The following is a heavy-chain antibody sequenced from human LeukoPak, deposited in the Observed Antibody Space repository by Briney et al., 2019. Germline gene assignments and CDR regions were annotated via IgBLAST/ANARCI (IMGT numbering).Heavy chain of an antibody. D-gene: IGHD3-22*01. Sequence: GGSLRLSCAASGFTFSSYWMSWVRQAPGKGLEWVANIKQDGSEKYYVDSVKGRFTISRDNAKNSLYLQMNSLRAEDTAVYYCARLDYYDSSGHYPYYFDYWGQGTLVTVSS. CDR3: ARLDYYDSSGHYPYYFDY. CDR1: GFTFSSYW. V-gene: IGHV3-7*01. CDR2: IKQDGSEK. J-gene: IGHJ4*02.